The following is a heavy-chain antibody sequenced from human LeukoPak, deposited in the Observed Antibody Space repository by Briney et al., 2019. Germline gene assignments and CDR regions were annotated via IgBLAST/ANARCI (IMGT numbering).Heavy chain of an antibody. J-gene: IGHJ4*02. Sequence: PGGSLRLSCAASGFTFSDYYMSWIRQAPGKGLEWVSYISSSGSTIYYADSVKGRFTISRDNAKNSLYLQMNSLRAEDTAVYYCARDECYYDSSTGFDYWGQGTLVTVSS. CDR3: ARDECYYDSSTGFDY. CDR1: GFTFSDYY. V-gene: IGHV3-11*04. D-gene: IGHD3-22*01. CDR2: ISSSGSTI.